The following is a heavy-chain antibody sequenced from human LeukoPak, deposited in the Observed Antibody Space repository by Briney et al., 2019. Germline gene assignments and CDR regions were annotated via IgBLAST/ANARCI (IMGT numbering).Heavy chain of an antibody. CDR1: GGSISSGDYY. V-gene: IGHV4-30-4*01. CDR2: IYYSGST. CDR3: ARGGRGYHYFDY. Sequence: SETLSLTCTVSGGSISSGDYYWSWIRQPPGKGLEWIGYIYYSGSTYYNPSLKSRVTISVDTSKNQFSLKLSSVTAADTAVYYCARGGRGYHYFDYWGQGTLVTVSS. J-gene: IGHJ4*02. D-gene: IGHD3-22*01.